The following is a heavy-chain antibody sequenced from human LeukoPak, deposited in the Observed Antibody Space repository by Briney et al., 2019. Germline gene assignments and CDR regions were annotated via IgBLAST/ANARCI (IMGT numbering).Heavy chain of an antibody. CDR1: GFTFSNYA. Sequence: PGASPRLSCAASGFTFSNYAMSWVRQAPGKGLEWVSAITGSGGNTYYADSVKGRFTISRDNSKNTLYLQMNSLRAEDTAVYYCAKWGDFDVLTGYYVPDFWGQGTLVTVSS. J-gene: IGHJ4*02. D-gene: IGHD3-9*01. V-gene: IGHV3-23*01. CDR3: AKWGDFDVLTGYYVPDF. CDR2: ITGSGGNT.